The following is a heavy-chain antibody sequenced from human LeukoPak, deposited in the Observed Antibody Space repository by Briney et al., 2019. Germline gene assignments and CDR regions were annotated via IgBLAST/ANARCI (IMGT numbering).Heavy chain of an antibody. CDR1: GFTFDDYA. J-gene: IGHJ6*03. CDR3: AKKGERGAHCSGGSCYPYYYYYIDV. Sequence: GGSLRLSCAASGFTFDDYAMHWGWQAPGQGPEWVSGSSTSGDITTYADFVKGRFTISRNNSKNTLSLQMNSLRAEDTAIYYCAKKGERGAHCSGGSCYPYYYYYIDVWGKGTTVTISS. V-gene: IGHV3-23*01. D-gene: IGHD2-15*01. CDR2: SSTSGDIT.